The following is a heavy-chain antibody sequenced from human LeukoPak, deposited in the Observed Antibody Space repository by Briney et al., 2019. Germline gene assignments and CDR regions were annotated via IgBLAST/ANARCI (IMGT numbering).Heavy chain of an antibody. CDR3: ARWRGANVLRYFDYEMEPAAPSGHFDY. CDR1: GFTFSSYA. J-gene: IGHJ4*02. D-gene: IGHD3-9*01. CDR2: ISYDGSNK. Sequence: GGSLRLSCAASGFTFSSYAMHWVRQAPGKGLEWVAVISYDGSNKYYADSVKGRFTISRDNSKNTLYLQMNSLRSDDTAVYYCARWRGANVLRYFDYEMEPAAPSGHFDYWGQGTLVTVSS. V-gene: IGHV3-30*04.